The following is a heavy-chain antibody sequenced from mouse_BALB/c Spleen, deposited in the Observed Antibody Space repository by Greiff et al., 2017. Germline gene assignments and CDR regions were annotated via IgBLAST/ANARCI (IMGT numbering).Heavy chain of an antibody. J-gene: IGHJ2*01. CDR1: GYTFTSYW. Sequence: QVQLQQPGAELVKPGASVKLSCKASGYTFTSYWMHWVKQRPGQGLEWIGEINPSNGRTNYNEKFKSKATLTVDKSSSTAYMQLSSLTSEDSAVYYCARDGNLVDYGGQGTTLTVSS. D-gene: IGHD2-1*01. CDR3: ARDGNLVDY. CDR2: INPSNGRT. V-gene: IGHV1S81*02.